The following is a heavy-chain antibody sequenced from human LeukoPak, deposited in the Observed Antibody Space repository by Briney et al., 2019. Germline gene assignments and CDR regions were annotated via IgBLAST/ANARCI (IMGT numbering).Heavy chain of an antibody. CDR1: GYTFTGYY. V-gene: IGHV1-2*06. CDR3: ARWGYYDSSGFDY. CDR2: INPNSGGT. J-gene: IGHJ4*02. Sequence: ASVTVSCKASGYTFTGYYMHWVRQAPGQGLEWMGRINPNSGGTNYAQKFQGRVTMTRDTSISTAYMELSRLRSDDTAVYYCARWGYYDSSGFDYWGQGTLVTVSS. D-gene: IGHD3-22*01.